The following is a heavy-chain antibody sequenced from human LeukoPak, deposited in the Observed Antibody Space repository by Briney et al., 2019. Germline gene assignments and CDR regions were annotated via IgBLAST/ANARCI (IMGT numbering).Heavy chain of an antibody. V-gene: IGHV3-53*01. CDR3: ARAFKRQLLAYNWFDP. J-gene: IGHJ5*02. Sequence: PGGSLRLSCAASGFTVSSNFMTWVRQAPGKGLEWVSVIYRDGTTYYADSVKGRFTISRDTSRNTLDLQMNSLRAEDTAVYYCARAFKRQLLAYNWFDPWGQGTLVTVSS. D-gene: IGHD2-2*01. CDR2: IYRDGTT. CDR1: GFTVSSNF.